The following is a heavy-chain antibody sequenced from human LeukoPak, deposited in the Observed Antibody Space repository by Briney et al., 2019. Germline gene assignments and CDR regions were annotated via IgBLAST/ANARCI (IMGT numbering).Heavy chain of an antibody. CDR2: ICGSVSGSGDCT. Sequence: GGSLRLSCAASGFSFGSYAMSWVRQAAGKGLEWVSEICGSVSGSGDCTHYADSVKGRFTISRDNSKKTLYLQMNSLRAEDTAVYYCAKDVGPMVRGSKRLPAFDYWGQGTLVTVSS. J-gene: IGHJ4*02. V-gene: IGHV3-23*01. CDR1: GFSFGSYA. CDR3: AKDVGPMVRGSKRLPAFDY. D-gene: IGHD3-10*01.